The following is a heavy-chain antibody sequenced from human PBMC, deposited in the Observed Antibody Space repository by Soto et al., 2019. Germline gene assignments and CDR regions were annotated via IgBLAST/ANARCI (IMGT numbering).Heavy chain of an antibody. J-gene: IGHJ5*02. Sequence: QVQLQESGPGLVKPSQTLSLTCTVSGGSISSGGYYWSWIRQHPGKGLEWIGYIYYSGSTYYNPSLKSRVTISVDTSKNQFSLKLSSVTAADTAVYWAALFDDAGGWFDPWGQGTLVTVSS. V-gene: IGHV4-31*03. CDR1: GGSISSGGYY. CDR2: IYYSGST. CDR3: ALFDDAGGWFDP. D-gene: IGHD3-9*01.